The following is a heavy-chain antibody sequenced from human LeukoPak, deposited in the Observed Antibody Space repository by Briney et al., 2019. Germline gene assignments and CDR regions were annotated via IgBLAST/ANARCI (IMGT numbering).Heavy chain of an antibody. CDR3: ARASWWGYYFDY. D-gene: IGHD2-8*02. CDR2: INAGNGNT. V-gene: IGHV1-3*03. J-gene: IGHJ4*02. CDR1: GYTFTSYA. Sequence: ASVKVSCKASGYTFTSYAMHWVRQAPGQRLEWMGWINAGNGNTKYSQEFQGRVTITRDTSASTAYMELSSLRSEDMAVYYCARASWWGYYFDYWGQGTLVTVSS.